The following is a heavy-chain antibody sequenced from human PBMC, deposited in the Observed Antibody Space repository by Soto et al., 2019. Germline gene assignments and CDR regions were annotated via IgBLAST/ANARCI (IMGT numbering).Heavy chain of an antibody. CDR1: GGSISSGGYF. CDR2: IFYSGTS. CDR3: ARGVLY. J-gene: IGHJ4*02. V-gene: IGHV4-31*03. Sequence: QVQLQESGPGLVKPSQTLSLTCTVSGGSISSGGYFWSWIRQPPGKGLEWIGNIFYSGTSYYNPSLKGRDTISVDTSKNQFSLKLSSVTAADTAVYFCARGVLYWGQGTLVTVSS. D-gene: IGHD1-1*01.